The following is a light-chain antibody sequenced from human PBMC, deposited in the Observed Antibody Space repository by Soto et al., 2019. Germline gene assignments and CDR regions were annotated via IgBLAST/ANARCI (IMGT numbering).Light chain of an antibody. J-gene: IGKJ4*02. CDR3: QQSYSTPRT. CDR1: QSISSY. Sequence: IQVTQSPSSLSASVGDRVTITCRASQSISSYINWYQQKPGKAPKLLIYAASSLESGVPSRFSGSGSGTDFTLTISSLQPEDFATYYCQQSYSTPRTFGGGTKVDI. V-gene: IGKV1-39*01. CDR2: AAS.